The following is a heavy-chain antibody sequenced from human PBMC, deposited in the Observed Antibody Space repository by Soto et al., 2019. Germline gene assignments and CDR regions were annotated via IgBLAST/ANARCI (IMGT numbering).Heavy chain of an antibody. CDR2: IIPIFGTT. V-gene: IGHV1-69*12. CDR3: ATDQTREGTYDGNSLDY. CDR1: GGTFSNHA. Sequence: QVQVVQSGAEVKRPGSSVKVSCTASGGTFSNHAINWVRQGPGQGLEWMGVIIPIFGTTDYAQEFQGRVSFTADESTTTAYMELSSLRSEDTAMYYCATDQTREGTYDGNSLDYWGQGTLLTVSS. D-gene: IGHD5-12*01. J-gene: IGHJ4*02.